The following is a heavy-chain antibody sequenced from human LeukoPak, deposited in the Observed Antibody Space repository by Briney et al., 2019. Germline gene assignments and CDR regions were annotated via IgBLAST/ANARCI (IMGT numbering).Heavy chain of an antibody. CDR3: AKEGAEFRWCLDV. CDR1: GFTFSRLG. V-gene: IGHV3-30*02. CDR2: IHNDGTQG. Sequence: GGSLRLSCAGSGFTFSRLGMQWVRQAPGKGLEWVAVIHNDGTQGQYADSVKGRFTISKDNFQNTLYLQMNNLRDDDTAVYYCAKEGAEFRWCLDVWGKGTTVTVSS. J-gene: IGHJ6*04. D-gene: IGHD4/OR15-4a*01.